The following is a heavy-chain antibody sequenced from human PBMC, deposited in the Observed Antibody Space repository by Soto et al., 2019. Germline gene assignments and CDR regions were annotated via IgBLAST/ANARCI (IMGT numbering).Heavy chain of an antibody. Sequence: PGGSLRLSCAASGFTVSSNYMSWVRQAPGKGLEWVSVIYSGGSTYYADSVKGRFTISRDNSKNTLYLQMNSLRAEDTAVYYCAREGGEAAQAVNAFDIWGQGTMVTVSS. CDR2: IYSGGST. D-gene: IGHD6-6*01. CDR3: AREGGEAAQAVNAFDI. V-gene: IGHV3-53*01. CDR1: GFTVSSNY. J-gene: IGHJ3*02.